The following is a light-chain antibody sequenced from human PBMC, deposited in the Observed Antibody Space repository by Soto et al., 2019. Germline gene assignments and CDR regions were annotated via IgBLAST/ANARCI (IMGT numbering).Light chain of an antibody. Sequence: EIVMTQSPATLSLSPGEKATLSCRASQSVSNNLAWYQQKPGQAPRLLIYFASTRATGIPARFSGSGSGTESTLTISSLPSEDSATYYCQHYNKWPLTFGGGTKVETK. V-gene: IGKV3-15*01. CDR2: FAS. J-gene: IGKJ4*01. CDR1: QSVSNN. CDR3: QHYNKWPLT.